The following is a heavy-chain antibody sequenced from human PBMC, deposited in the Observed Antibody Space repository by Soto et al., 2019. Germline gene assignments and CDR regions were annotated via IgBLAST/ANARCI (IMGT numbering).Heavy chain of an antibody. Sequence: QVQLVESGAGVVQPGRSLRLSCAASGFTFSSYGMHWVRQAPGKGLEWVAVIWYDGSNKYYADSVKGRFTISRDNSKNTLYLQMNSLRAEDTAVYYCAREGRDGYNWYYFDYWGQGTLVTVSS. CDR2: IWYDGSNK. CDR1: GFTFSSYG. CDR3: AREGRDGYNWYYFDY. J-gene: IGHJ4*02. D-gene: IGHD1-1*01. V-gene: IGHV3-33*01.